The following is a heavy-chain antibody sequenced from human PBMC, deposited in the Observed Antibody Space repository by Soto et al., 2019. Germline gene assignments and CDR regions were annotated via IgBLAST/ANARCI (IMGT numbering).Heavy chain of an antibody. D-gene: IGHD1-1*01. CDR3: ARHGPLSNNWNQLVY. V-gene: IGHV4-39*01. CDR1: GGSISSSPYY. CDR2: IYYNGNT. J-gene: IGHJ4*02. Sequence: QLQLQESGPGLVKPSETLSLTCTVSGGSISSSPYYWGWIRQPPGKGLEWIGNIYYNGNTFYNPSLKSRFTISVTTSKNQFSLKLSSVTAADTAVYYCARHGPLSNNWNQLVYWGQGTLVTVSS.